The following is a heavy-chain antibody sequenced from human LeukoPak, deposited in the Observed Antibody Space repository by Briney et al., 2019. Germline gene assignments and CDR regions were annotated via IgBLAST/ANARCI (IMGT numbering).Heavy chain of an antibody. Sequence: GGSLRLSCAASGFTFSSYAMSWVRQAPGKGLEWVSAISGSGGSTYYADSVKGRFTISRGNSKNTLYLQMNSLRAEDTAVYYCAKRGHYDFWSGYLEWGQGTLVTVSS. D-gene: IGHD3-3*01. V-gene: IGHV3-23*01. CDR1: GFTFSSYA. CDR2: ISGSGGST. J-gene: IGHJ4*02. CDR3: AKRGHYDFWSGYLE.